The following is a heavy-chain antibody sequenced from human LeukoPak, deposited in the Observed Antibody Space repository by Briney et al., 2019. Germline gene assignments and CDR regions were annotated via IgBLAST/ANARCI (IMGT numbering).Heavy chain of an antibody. V-gene: IGHV4-30-2*01. Sequence: SETLPLTCAVSGGSISSGGYSWSWIRQPPGKGLEWIGYIYHSGSTYYNPSLKSRVTISVDRSKNQFSLKLSSVTAADTAVYYCARVRYSGYEAYFDYWGQGTLVTVSS. CDR2: IYHSGST. CDR3: ARVRYSGYEAYFDY. D-gene: IGHD5-12*01. CDR1: GGSISSGGYS. J-gene: IGHJ4*02.